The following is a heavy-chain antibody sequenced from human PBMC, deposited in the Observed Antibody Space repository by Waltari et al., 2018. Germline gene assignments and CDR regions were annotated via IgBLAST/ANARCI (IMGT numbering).Heavy chain of an antibody. D-gene: IGHD5-18*01. CDR2: MNPNRGNT. J-gene: IGHJ6*02. CDR3: ARVPGYSYGPYYYYYGMDV. V-gene: IGHV1-8*01. CDR1: GYTFTSYD. Sequence: QVQLVQSGAEVKKPGASVKVSCKASGYTFTSYDINWVRQATGHGLEWMGWMNPNRGNTGYAQKFQGRVTMTRNTSISTAYMELSSLRSEDTAVYYCARVPGYSYGPYYYYYGMDVWGQGTTVTVSS.